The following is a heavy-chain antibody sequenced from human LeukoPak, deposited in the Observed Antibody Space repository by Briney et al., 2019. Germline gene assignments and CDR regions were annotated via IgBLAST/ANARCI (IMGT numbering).Heavy chain of an antibody. V-gene: IGHV3-48*03. CDR1: GFTFSSYD. D-gene: IGHD3-10*01. J-gene: IGHJ4*02. Sequence: GGSLRLSCAASGFTFSSYDMNWLRQAPGKGLEWVSYISTSGSTIYYADSVKGRFTISRDNAKNSLYLQMNSLRAEDTAVYYCAKVPDYYGSGRYHWGQGTLVTVSS. CDR3: AKVPDYYGSGRYH. CDR2: ISTSGSTI.